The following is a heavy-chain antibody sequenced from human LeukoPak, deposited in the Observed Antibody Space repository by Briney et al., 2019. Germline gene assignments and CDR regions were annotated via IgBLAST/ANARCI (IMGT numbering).Heavy chain of an antibody. Sequence: GVSLRLSCAASGFTFSSYAMHWVRQAPGKGLEWVAVISYDGSNKYYADSVKGRFTISRDNSKNTLYLQMNSLRAEDTAVYYCARPPPDSSITFLYWGQGTLVTVSS. CDR2: ISYDGSNK. D-gene: IGHD6-13*01. CDR3: ARPPPDSSITFLY. CDR1: GFTFSSYA. J-gene: IGHJ4*02. V-gene: IGHV3-30-3*01.